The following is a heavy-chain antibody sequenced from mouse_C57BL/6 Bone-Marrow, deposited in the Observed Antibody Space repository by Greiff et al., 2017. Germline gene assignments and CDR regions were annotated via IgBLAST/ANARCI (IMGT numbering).Heavy chain of an antibody. J-gene: IGHJ4*01. CDR3: ARRTVVAYYYAMDY. CDR2: ILPGSGST. Sequence: VPLQQSGAELMKPGASVKLSCKATGYTFTGYWIEWVKQRPGPGLDLLGEILPGSGSTNYNEKFKGKATFTADTSSNTAYMQLSSLTTEDSAIYYCARRTVVAYYYAMDYWGQGTSVTVSS. V-gene: IGHV1-9*01. CDR1: GYTFTGYW. D-gene: IGHD1-1*01.